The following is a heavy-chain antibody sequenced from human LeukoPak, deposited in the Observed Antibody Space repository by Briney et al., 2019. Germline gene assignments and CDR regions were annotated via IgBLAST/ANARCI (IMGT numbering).Heavy chain of an antibody. J-gene: IGHJ4*02. V-gene: IGHV3-30*18. CDR2: ISYDGSNK. Sequence: GGSLRLSCAASGFTFSSYGMHWVRQAPGKGLEWVAVISYDGSNKYYADSVKGRFTISRDSSKNTLYLQMNSLRAEDTAVYYCAKGGYQLPPDFDYWGQGTLVTVSS. D-gene: IGHD2-2*01. CDR3: AKGGYQLPPDFDY. CDR1: GFTFSSYG.